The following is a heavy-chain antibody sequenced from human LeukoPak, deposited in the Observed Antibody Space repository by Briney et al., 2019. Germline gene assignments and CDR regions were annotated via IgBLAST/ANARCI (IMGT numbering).Heavy chain of an antibody. CDR3: ARVGGSYYVFDY. J-gene: IGHJ4*02. D-gene: IGHD1-26*01. CDR1: GFTFSSYA. V-gene: IGHV3-23*01. CDR2: ISGSGGST. Sequence: PGGSLRLSCAASGFTFSSYAMSWVRQAPGKGLEWVSAISGSGGSTYYADSVKGRFTISRDNSKNTLYLQMNSLRAEDTAVYYCARVGGSYYVFDYWGQGTLVTVSS.